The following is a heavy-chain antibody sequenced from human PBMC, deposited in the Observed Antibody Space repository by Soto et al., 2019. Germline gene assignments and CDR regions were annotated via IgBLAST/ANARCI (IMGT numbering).Heavy chain of an antibody. Sequence: GASLKISCEGSGYSFTSYWIGWVRQIPGKGLEWMGIIYPGDSDTRYSPSFQGQVTISADKSISTAYLQWSSLKASDTAMYYCARHPYYYDSSGYYPPSDYYYGMDVWGQGTTVTVSS. CDR3: ARHPYYYDSSGYYPPSDYYYGMDV. CDR2: IYPGDSDT. D-gene: IGHD3-22*01. CDR1: GYSFTSYW. J-gene: IGHJ6*02. V-gene: IGHV5-51*01.